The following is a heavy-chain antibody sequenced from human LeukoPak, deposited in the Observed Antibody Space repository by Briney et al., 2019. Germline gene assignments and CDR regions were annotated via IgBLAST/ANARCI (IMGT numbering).Heavy chain of an antibody. V-gene: IGHV3-13*01. Sequence: GGSLRLSCAASGFTFIDYDMHWVRQVLGKGLEWVSAIGIRGDTHYSGSVKGRFTISRENAESSLYLQMNSLRAEDTAVYYCANAAISSLVGATVGYRGQGTLVTVSS. D-gene: IGHD1-26*01. CDR3: ANAAISSLVGATVGY. CDR2: IGIRGDT. CDR1: GFTFIDYD. J-gene: IGHJ4*02.